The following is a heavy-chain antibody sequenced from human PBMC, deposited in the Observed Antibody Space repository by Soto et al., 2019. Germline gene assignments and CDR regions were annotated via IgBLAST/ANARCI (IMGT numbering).Heavy chain of an antibody. D-gene: IGHD1-26*01. CDR3: ARDGGSYIRVYFDY. Sequence: GGSLRLSCAASGFTFSSYGMHWVRQAPGKGLEWVAVIWYDGSNKYYADSVKGRFTISRDNSKNTLYLQMNSLRAEDTAVYYCARDGGSYIRVYFDYWGQGTLVTVSS. CDR2: IWYDGSNK. J-gene: IGHJ4*02. V-gene: IGHV3-33*01. CDR1: GFTFSSYG.